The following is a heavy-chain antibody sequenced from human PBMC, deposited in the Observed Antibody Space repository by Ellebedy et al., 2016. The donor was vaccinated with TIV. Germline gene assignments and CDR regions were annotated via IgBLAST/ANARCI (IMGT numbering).Heavy chain of an antibody. J-gene: IGHJ4*02. CDR1: GGTFSSYA. Sequence: ASVKVSCKASGGTFSSYAISWVRQAPGQGLEWMGGIIPIFGTANYAQKFQGRVTITADESTSTAYMELSSLRSEDTAVYYCARDPDNWNDGDYWGQGTLVTVSS. CDR3: ARDPDNWNDGDY. V-gene: IGHV1-69*13. CDR2: IIPIFGTA. D-gene: IGHD1-20*01.